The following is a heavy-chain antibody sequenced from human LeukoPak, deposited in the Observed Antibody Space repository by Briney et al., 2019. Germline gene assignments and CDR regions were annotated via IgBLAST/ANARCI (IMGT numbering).Heavy chain of an antibody. J-gene: IGHJ4*02. CDR3: ARDLLRLGELSLYFDH. Sequence: ASVTVSCKVSGYTLTELSMHWVRQAPGKGLEWMGGFDPEDGKTIYAQKFQGRVTMTRDMSTSTVYMELSSLRSEDTAVYYCARDLLRLGELSLYFDHWGQGTLVTVSS. D-gene: IGHD3-16*02. CDR1: GYTLTELS. CDR2: FDPEDGKT. V-gene: IGHV1-24*01.